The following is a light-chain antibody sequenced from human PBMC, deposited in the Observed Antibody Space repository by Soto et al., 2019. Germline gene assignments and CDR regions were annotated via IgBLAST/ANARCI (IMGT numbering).Light chain of an antibody. CDR3: EQYDKSTT. CDR1: QSVTSSY. CDR2: GAS. J-gene: IGKJ4*01. V-gene: IGKV3-20*01. Sequence: EIVLTQSPGTLSLSPGERATLSCRASQSVTSSYLAWYQQKPGQAPRLLIYGASSRATGIPDRFSGSGSGTDFTLTINRLEPEDFAVYYCEQYDKSTTFGGGTKVDI.